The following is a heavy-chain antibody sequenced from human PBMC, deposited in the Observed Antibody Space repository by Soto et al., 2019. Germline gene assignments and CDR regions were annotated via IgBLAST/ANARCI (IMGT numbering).Heavy chain of an antibody. CDR2: IRTNTDGGTA. D-gene: IGHD2-15*01. CDR1: GFTFSKAW. Sequence: ESGGGLVKPGGSLRLSCAASGFTFSKAWMSWVRQAPGKGLEWIGRIRTNTDGGTADYAALMRGRFTISRDDSKTTLYLEINSLKTEDTAVYYCTTERYCSSDSCSGYWGQGTLVTVSS. J-gene: IGHJ4*02. CDR3: TTERYCSSDSCSGY. V-gene: IGHV3-15*01.